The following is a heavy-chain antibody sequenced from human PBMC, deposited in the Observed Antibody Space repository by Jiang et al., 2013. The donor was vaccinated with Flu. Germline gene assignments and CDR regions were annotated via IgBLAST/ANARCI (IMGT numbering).Heavy chain of an antibody. CDR1: GFTFSSYA. D-gene: IGHD3/OR15-3a*01. Sequence: QLVESGGGLVQPGGSLRLSCAASGFTFSSYAMSWVRQAPGKGLEWVSAISGSGGSTYYADSVKGRFTISRDNSKNTLYLQMNSLRAEDTAVYYCAKGWTSGPRGSGVRGGHDYWGQGTTVTVSS. CDR2: ISGSGGST. J-gene: IGHJ4*02. V-gene: IGHV3-23*04. CDR3: AKGWTSGPRGSGVRGGHDY.